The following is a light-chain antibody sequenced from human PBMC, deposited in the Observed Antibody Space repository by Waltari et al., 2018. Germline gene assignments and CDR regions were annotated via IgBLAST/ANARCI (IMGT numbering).Light chain of an antibody. J-gene: IGKJ1*01. CDR3: QQYYSTLWT. Sequence: DIQMTPSPSTLTASVGDRVTITCRASQGISNSLAWYQQKPGKAPKLLLYAASRLESGVPSRFSGSGSGTDYTLTISSLQPEDFATYYCQQYYSTLWTFGQGTKVEIK. CDR1: QGISNS. CDR2: AAS. V-gene: IGKV1-NL1*01.